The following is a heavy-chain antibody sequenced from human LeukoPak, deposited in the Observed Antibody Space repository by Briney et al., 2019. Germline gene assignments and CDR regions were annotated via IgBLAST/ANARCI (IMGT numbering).Heavy chain of an antibody. D-gene: IGHD1-26*01. CDR1: GFTFSSYA. CDR3: AKDQSRVGASDPFDY. Sequence: QSGGSLRLSCAASGFTFSSYAMSWVRQAPGKGLEWVSSISGSGATTYYADSVKGRFTISRDNSNNTVYLQMNSLRAEDTAVYYCAKDQSRVGASDPFDYWGQGMQVGVSS. V-gene: IGHV3-23*01. CDR2: ISGSGATT. J-gene: IGHJ4*02.